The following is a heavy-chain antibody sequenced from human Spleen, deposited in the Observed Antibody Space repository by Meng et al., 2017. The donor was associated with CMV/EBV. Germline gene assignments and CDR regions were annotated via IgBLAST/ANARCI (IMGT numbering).Heavy chain of an antibody. Sequence: SCGVSGDSISSRTWWHWVRQPPGKGLEWIGEIYHSGTTNYNPSLKSRVTMSVDSSKNEFSLKLSSVTAADTAVYYCARWRWDTTGYYQNSWGQGTLVTVSS. D-gene: IGHD3-22*01. CDR3: ARWRWDTTGYYQNS. J-gene: IGHJ4*02. CDR2: IYHSGTT. V-gene: IGHV4-4*02. CDR1: GDSISSRTW.